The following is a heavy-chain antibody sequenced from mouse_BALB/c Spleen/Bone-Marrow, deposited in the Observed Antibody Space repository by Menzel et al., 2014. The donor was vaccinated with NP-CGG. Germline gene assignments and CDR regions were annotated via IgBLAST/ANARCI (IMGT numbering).Heavy chain of an antibody. V-gene: IGHV14-3*02. J-gene: IGHJ3*01. CDR2: IDPANVNT. D-gene: IGHD1-1*01. CDR3: AVYYYGRSSFAY. Sequence: EVKLMESGAGLVKPGASVKLSCTASDFNIKDAYMHWVKQRPEQGLEWIGRIDPANVNTKYDTKFQGKATITADTSSNTAYLLLSSLTSEDTAVYYCAVYYYGRSSFAYWGQGTLVTVSA. CDR1: DFNIKDAY.